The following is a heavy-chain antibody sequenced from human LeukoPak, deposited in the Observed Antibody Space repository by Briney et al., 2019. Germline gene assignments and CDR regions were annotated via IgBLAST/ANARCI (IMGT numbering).Heavy chain of an antibody. CDR3: ASITFGGVLDY. CDR1: GASFSDYY. J-gene: IGHJ4*02. D-gene: IGHD3-16*01. Sequence: SETLSLTCVVYGASFSDYYWTWIRQPPGKGLEWIGEINRSGSTNYNPSFKSRVTLSVDTSKKQFSLNLNSVTAADTAVYYCASITFGGVLDYWGQGTLVTVSS. CDR2: INRSGST. V-gene: IGHV4-34*01.